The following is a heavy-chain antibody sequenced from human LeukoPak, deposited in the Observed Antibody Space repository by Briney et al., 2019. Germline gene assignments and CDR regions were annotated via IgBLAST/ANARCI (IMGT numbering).Heavy chain of an antibody. CDR3: AGLGYSSGWYQQYYFDY. J-gene: IGHJ4*02. CDR2: IYYSGST. CDR1: GGSISSYY. D-gene: IGHD6-19*01. Sequence: SETLSLTCTVSGGSISSYYWGWIRQPPGKGLEWIGSIYYSGSTYYNPSLKSRVTISVDTSKNQFSLKLSSVTAADTAVYYCAGLGYSSGWYQQYYFDYWGRGTLVTVSS. V-gene: IGHV4-39*01.